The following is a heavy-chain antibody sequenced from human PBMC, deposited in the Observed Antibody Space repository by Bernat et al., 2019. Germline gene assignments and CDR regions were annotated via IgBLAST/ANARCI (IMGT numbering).Heavy chain of an antibody. CDR3: ANGRLRGYSYGAY. CDR2: ISGSGGST. CDR1: GFTFSSYA. Sequence: EVQLLESGGGLVQPGGSLRLSCAASGFTFSSYAMSWVRQAPGKGLEWVSAISGSGGSTYYADSVKGRFTISRDNSKNTLYLQMNSLRAEDTAVYYCANGRLRGYSYGAYWGQGTLVTVSS. V-gene: IGHV3-23*01. J-gene: IGHJ4*02. D-gene: IGHD5-18*01.